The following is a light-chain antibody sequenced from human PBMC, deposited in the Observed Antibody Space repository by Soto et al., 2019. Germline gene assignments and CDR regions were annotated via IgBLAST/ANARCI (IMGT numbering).Light chain of an antibody. J-gene: IGKJ1*01. Sequence: DIQMTHSPSTLSASVGDRVIITCRASQSISRRLAWYQQKPGKAPRLLIYDFSTLESGVPSRFSGSGSGTEFTLTISGLKPDDVATYYCQQSNSYSWTVGQGTKVYIK. CDR3: QQSNSYSWT. CDR2: DFS. CDR1: QSISRR. V-gene: IGKV1-5*01.